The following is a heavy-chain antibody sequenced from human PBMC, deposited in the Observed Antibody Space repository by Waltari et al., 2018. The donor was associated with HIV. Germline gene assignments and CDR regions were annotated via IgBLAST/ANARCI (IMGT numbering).Heavy chain of an antibody. CDR2: ISAYNGNT. J-gene: IGHJ4*02. D-gene: IGHD6-19*01. V-gene: IGHV1-18*01. Sequence: QVQLVQSGAEVKKPGASVKVSCQAYGYTFTSYGFSWVRQAPGQGLEWMGWISAYNGNTNYAQKLQGRVTMTTDTSTSTAYMELRSLISDDTAVYYCARTDSSGWSKTFDYWGQGTLVTVSS. CDR1: GYTFTSYG. CDR3: ARTDSSGWSKTFDY.